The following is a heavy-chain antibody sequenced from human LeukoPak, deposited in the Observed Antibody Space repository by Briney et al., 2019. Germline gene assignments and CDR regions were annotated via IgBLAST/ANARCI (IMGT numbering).Heavy chain of an antibody. J-gene: IGHJ5*02. CDR3: ARDRGYDILTGYYMNNWFDP. Sequence: ASVKVSCKASGYTFTGYYMHWVRQAPGQGLEWMGWINPNSGGTNYAQKFQGRVTMTRDTSISTAYMELSRLRSDDTAVYYCARDRGYDILTGYYMNNWFDPWGQGTLVTVSS. V-gene: IGHV1-2*02. CDR2: INPNSGGT. CDR1: GYTFTGYY. D-gene: IGHD3-9*01.